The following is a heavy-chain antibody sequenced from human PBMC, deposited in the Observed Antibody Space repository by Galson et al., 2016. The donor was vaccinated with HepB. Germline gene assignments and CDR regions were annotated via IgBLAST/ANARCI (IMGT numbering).Heavy chain of an antibody. CDR2: ILFDGSKK. V-gene: IGHV3-30*04. Sequence: SLRLSCAASGFTFGSYAMHWVRQAPGKGLEWVAFILFDGSKKDYADSVKGRFTISRDNAKNSLTLLMNGLRVEDTAVYYCARANWLDSYYYGLDLWGRGTTVTVSS. CDR1: GFTFGSYA. D-gene: IGHD3-10*01. J-gene: IGHJ6*02. CDR3: ARANWLDSYYYGLDL.